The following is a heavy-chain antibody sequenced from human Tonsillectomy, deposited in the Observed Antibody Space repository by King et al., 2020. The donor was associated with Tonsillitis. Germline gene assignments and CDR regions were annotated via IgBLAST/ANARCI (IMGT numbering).Heavy chain of an antibody. CDR1: GGSISSGGYS. D-gene: IGHD1-7*01. Sequence: QLQESGSGLVKPSQTLSLTCAVSGGSISSGGYSWSWIRQPPGKGLEWIGSIYHSGSTYYNPSLKSRAIISVDRSKNQFSLKVTSVTAADTAVYYCARAPPENYTGLSHGMDVWGQGTTVTVSS. CDR2: IYHSGST. CDR3: ARAPPENYTGLSHGMDV. V-gene: IGHV4-30-2*01. J-gene: IGHJ6*02.